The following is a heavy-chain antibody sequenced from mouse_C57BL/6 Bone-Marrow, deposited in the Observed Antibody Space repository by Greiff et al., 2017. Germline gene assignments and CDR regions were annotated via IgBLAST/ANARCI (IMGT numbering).Heavy chain of an antibody. V-gene: IGHV1-64*01. CDR2: IHPNSGST. D-gene: IGHD1-1*01. CDR3: ARDPITTVVATDY. Sequence: VQLQQPGAELVKPGASVKLSCKASGYTFTSYWMHWVKQRPGQGLEWIGMIHPNSGSTNYNEKFKSKATLTVDKSSSTAYMQLISLTSEDSAVYYCARDPITTVVATDYWGQGTTLTVSS. CDR1: GYTFTSYW. J-gene: IGHJ2*01.